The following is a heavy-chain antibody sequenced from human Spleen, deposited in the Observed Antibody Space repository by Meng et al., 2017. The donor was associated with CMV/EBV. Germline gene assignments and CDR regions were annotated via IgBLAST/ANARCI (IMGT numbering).Heavy chain of an antibody. J-gene: IGHJ3*02. CDR3: ARDWECLARSDVFDI. V-gene: IGHV1-18*01. D-gene: IGHD1-26*01. CDR1: GYTFSSYG. CDR2: VGGCDGDT. Sequence: ASVKVSCKASGYTFSSYGISWVRQAPGQGLEWMGWVGGCDGDTNYAPELQGRVTMTTDTSTNTVYMELRSLTSDDTAVYYCARDWECLARSDVFDIWGQGTMVT.